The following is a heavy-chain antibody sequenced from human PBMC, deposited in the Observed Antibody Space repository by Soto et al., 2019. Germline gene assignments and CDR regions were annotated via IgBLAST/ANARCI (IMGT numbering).Heavy chain of an antibody. CDR2: ISFDSGSI. CDR3: VKDIEENQLLYDGFDI. J-gene: IGHJ3*02. D-gene: IGHD2-2*01. V-gene: IGHV3-9*01. CDR1: GFAFDDYA. Sequence: GGSLRLSCAASGFAFDDYAMHWVRQAPGKGLEWVSGISFDSGSIGYADSVRGRFTISRDDARNSLYLHMNSLRAEDTALYYCVKDIEENQLLYDGFDIWGQGTMVTVPS.